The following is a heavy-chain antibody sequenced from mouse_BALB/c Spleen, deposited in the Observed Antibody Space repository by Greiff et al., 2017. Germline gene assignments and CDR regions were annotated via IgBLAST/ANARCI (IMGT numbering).Heavy chain of an antibody. V-gene: IGHV5-4*02. D-gene: IGHD2-4*01. CDR2: ISDGGSYT. Sequence: DVHLVESGGGLVKPGGSLKLSCAASGFTFSDYYMYWVRQTPEKRLEWVATISDGGSYTYYPDSVKGRFTISRDNAKNNLYLQMSSLKSEDTAMYYCARSTMITTAWFAYWGQGTLVTVSA. J-gene: IGHJ3*01. CDR3: ARSTMITTAWFAY. CDR1: GFTFSDYY.